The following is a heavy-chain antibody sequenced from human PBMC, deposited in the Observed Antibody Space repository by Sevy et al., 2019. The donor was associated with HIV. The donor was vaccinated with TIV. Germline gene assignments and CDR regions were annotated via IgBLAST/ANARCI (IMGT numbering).Heavy chain of an antibody. CDR1: GGTFSSYA. V-gene: IGHV1-69*13. D-gene: IGHD2-2*01. CDR3: ARGGGGRIVVVPAAMGAEYFQH. CDR2: IIPIFGTA. J-gene: IGHJ1*01. Sequence: ASVKVSCKASGGTFSSYAISWVRQAPGQGLEWMGGIIPIFGTANYAQKFQGRVTITADESTSTAYMELSSLRSEDTAVYYCARGGGGRIVVVPAAMGAEYFQHWGQGTLVTVSS.